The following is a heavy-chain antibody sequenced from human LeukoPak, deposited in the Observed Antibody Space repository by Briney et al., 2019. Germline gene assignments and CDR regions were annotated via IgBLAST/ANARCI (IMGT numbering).Heavy chain of an antibody. D-gene: IGHD3-3*01. Sequence: SETLSLTCTVSGGSISSYYWSWIRQPPGKGLEWIGYIYYSGSTNYNPSLKSRVTISVDTSKNQFSLKLSSVTAADTAVYYCARVEDYDAQYYFDYWGQGTLVTVSS. CDR1: GGSISSYY. CDR2: IYYSGST. CDR3: ARVEDYDAQYYFDY. J-gene: IGHJ4*02. V-gene: IGHV4-59*01.